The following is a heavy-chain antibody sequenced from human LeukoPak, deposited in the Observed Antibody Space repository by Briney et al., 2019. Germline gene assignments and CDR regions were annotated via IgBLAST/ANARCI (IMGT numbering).Heavy chain of an antibody. CDR3: ARTPQYYDILTGGFDP. V-gene: IGHV4-59*08. Sequence: SETLSLTCTVSGGSISSYYWSWIRQPPGKGLEWIGYIYYSGSTNYNPSLKSRVTISVDTSKNQFSLKLSSVTAADTAVYYCARTPQYYDILTGGFDPWGQGTLVTVSS. D-gene: IGHD3-9*01. CDR2: IYYSGST. CDR1: GGSISSYY. J-gene: IGHJ5*02.